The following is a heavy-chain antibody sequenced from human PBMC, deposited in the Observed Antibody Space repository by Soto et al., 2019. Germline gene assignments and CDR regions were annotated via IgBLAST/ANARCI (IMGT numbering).Heavy chain of an antibody. Sequence: QAQLVQSGAEVKKPGASVKVSCRASGYTFTRYSVHWVRQAPGQGLEWMGWINPNTGGTRFAPKFEGRVTLTTDPSVRTVYMEVRSLRSDDTAVFYCSVYFDDLQEASFWGQGTLVTVTS. V-gene: IGHV1-2*02. CDR1: GYTFTRYS. CDR2: INPNTGGT. CDR3: SVYFDDLQEASF. J-gene: IGHJ1*01. D-gene: IGHD2-8*01.